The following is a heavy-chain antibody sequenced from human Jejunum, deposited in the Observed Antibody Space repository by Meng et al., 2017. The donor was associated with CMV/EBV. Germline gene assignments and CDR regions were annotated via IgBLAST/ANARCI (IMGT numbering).Heavy chain of an antibody. Sequence: SCEASGFTFTNYWREWVRPAPGKGLEWVANIKQDGSEKYYVDSGKGRFTISRDNAKNSLYLQMNSLRAEDTAVYYCGGGGGWVSEYWGQGTLVTVSS. V-gene: IGHV3-7*04. J-gene: IGHJ4*02. CDR2: IKQDGSEK. CDR1: GFTFTNYW. D-gene: IGHD6-19*01. CDR3: GGGGGWVSEY.